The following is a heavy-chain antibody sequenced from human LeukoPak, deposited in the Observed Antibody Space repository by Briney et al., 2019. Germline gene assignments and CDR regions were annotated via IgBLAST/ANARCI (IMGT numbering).Heavy chain of an antibody. D-gene: IGHD3-22*01. J-gene: IGHJ6*02. CDR2: IIPIFGTA. V-gene: IGHV1-69*13. CDR1: GGTFSSYA. Sequence: ASVKVSCKASGGTFSSYAISWVRQAPGQGLEWMGGIIPIFGTANYAQKLQGRVTITADESTSTAYMELSSLRSEDTAVYYCASSYHSSGPFGILYYYYGMDVWGQGTTVTVSS. CDR3: ASSYHSSGPFGILYYYYGMDV.